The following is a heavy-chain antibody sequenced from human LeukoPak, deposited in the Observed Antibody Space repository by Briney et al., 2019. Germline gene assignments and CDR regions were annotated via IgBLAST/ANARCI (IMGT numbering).Heavy chain of an antibody. V-gene: IGHV1-69*06. CDR3: ASSAGAEYFQH. D-gene: IGHD2-15*01. Sequence: SVKVPCKASGGTFSSYAISWVRQAPGQGLEWMGGIIPIFGTANYAQKFQGRVTITADKSTSTAYMELSSLRSEDTAVYYCASSAGAEYFQHWGQGTLVTVSS. J-gene: IGHJ1*01. CDR2: IIPIFGTA. CDR1: GGTFSSYA.